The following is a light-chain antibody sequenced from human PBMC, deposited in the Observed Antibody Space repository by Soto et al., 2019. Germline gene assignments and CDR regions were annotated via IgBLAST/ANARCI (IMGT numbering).Light chain of an antibody. Sequence: QSVLTQPASVSGSPGQSTTISCTGTSSDVGSYNLVSWYQQHPGKAPKLMIYEGSKRPSGASNRFSGSKSGNTASLTISGLQAEDEADYYCCSYAGSSPYVFGTGTKVTVL. CDR1: SSDVGSYNL. CDR3: CSYAGSSPYV. CDR2: EGS. J-gene: IGLJ1*01. V-gene: IGLV2-23*01.